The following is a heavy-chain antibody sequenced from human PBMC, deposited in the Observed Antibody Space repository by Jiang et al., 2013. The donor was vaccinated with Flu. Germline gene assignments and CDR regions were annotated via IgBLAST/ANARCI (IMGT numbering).Heavy chain of an antibody. CDR1: YG. V-gene: IGHV1-18*01. J-gene: IGHJ4*02. D-gene: IGHD2-15*01. CDR3: ARDISDIVVVVAVPTVFDY. CDR2: VSAYNGNT. Sequence: YGISWVRQALDKGLSGWDGVSAYNGNTNYAQKLQGRVTMTTDTSTSTAYMELRSLRSDDTAVYYCARDISDIVVVVAVPTVFDYWGQGTLVTVSS.